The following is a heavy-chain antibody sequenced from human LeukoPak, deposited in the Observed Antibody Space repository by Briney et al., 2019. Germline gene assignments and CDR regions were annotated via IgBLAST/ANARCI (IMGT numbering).Heavy chain of an antibody. J-gene: IGHJ5*02. Sequence: SETLSLTCTVSGGSISSSSYYWGWIRQPPGKGLEWIGSIYHSGSTYYNPSLKSRVTISVDTSKNQFSLKLSSVTAADTAVYYCARDVESGYCSSTSCYTHWFDPWGQGTLVTVSS. CDR3: ARDVESGYCSSTSCYTHWFDP. CDR1: GGSISSSSYY. CDR2: IYHSGST. V-gene: IGHV4-39*07. D-gene: IGHD2-2*02.